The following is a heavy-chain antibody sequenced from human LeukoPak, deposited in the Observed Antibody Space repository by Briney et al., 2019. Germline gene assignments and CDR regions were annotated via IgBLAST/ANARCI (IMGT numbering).Heavy chain of an antibody. CDR3: AKDRQPSHSSGYYPLDY. J-gene: IGHJ4*02. CDR2: MSSVSRT. V-gene: IGHV3-23*01. CDR1: GFTFSSYA. Sequence: GGSLRLSCAASGFTFSSYALSWFRQAPGKGLEWVSAMSSVSRTYYSDSVKGRFTISRDNSKNTLYLQMNSLRAEDTAVYYCAKDRQPSHSSGYYPLDYWGQGTLVTVSS. D-gene: IGHD6-19*01.